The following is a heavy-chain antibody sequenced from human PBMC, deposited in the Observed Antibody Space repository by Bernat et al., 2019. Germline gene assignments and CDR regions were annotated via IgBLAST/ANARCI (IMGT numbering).Heavy chain of an antibody. CDR3: AREDGGVGATEYSFFDY. J-gene: IGHJ4*02. D-gene: IGHD1-26*01. CDR2: ISYDGSNK. V-gene: IGHV3-30-3*01. CDR1: EFTVSKNY. Sequence: VQLVESGGGLIQPGGSLRLSCAASEFTVSKNYMNWVRQAPGKGLEWVAVISYDGSNKYYADSVKGRFTISRDNSKNTLYLQMNSLRAEDTAVYYCAREDGGVGATEYSFFDYWGQGTLVTVSS.